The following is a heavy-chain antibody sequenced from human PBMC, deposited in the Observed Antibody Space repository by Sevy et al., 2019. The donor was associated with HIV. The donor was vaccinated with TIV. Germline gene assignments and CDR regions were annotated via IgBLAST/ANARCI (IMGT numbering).Heavy chain of an antibody. J-gene: IGHJ4*02. CDR3: ARGPIVVVPAAPPPDFDY. CDR1: GFTFNDYA. Sequence: GGSLRLSCAASGFTFNDYALHWVRQAPGKGLEWVAIISSDGDNTYYADSVKGRFTISRDNAKNSLYLQMNSLRAEDPAVYYRARGPIVVVPAAPPPDFDYWGQGTLVTVSS. CDR2: ISSDGDNT. D-gene: IGHD2-2*01. V-gene: IGHV3-30-3*01.